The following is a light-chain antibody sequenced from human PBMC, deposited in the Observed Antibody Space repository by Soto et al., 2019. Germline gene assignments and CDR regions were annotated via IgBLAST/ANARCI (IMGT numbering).Light chain of an antibody. V-gene: IGKV3-15*01. CDR3: QQYNNWPPWT. CDR2: GAS. Sequence: TVMPQSPATLSVSPGERATLCSRESQSVYSSLAWYQQKPGQAPRLLIYGASTRATNIPARFSGSGSGTEFTLTISRLQSEDFAVYYCQQYNNWPPWTFGKGTKVDIK. J-gene: IGKJ1*01. CDR1: QSVYSS.